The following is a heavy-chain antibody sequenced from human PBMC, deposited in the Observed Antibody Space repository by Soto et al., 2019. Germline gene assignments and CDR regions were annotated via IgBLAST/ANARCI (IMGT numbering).Heavy chain of an antibody. V-gene: IGHV4-59*01. J-gene: IGHJ6*03. CDR1: GGSISSYY. CDR2: IYYTGST. Sequence: QVQLQESGPGLVKPSETLSLTCTVSGGSISSYYWSWIRQPPGKGLEWIGYIYYTGSTNYNPSLKSRVTISVDTSKNQCSLKRSSVTAADTAVYYCARGSRYSYGYDVHYYYYMYVWGKGTTVTVSS. D-gene: IGHD5-18*01. CDR3: ARGSRYSYGYDVHYYYYMYV.